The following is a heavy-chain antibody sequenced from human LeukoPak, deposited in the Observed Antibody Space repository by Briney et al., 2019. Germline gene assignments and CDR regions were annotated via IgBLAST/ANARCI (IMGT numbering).Heavy chain of an antibody. D-gene: IGHD3-22*01. J-gene: IGHJ3*02. CDR3: ASKAYYDSGGYYNVAFDI. CDR1: GFIVSSNY. Sequence: GGSLRLSCAASGFIVSSNYMSWVRQAPGKGLEWVSVIFSGGSTYYADSVKGRFTISGDNSKNTLYLQMNSLRVEDTAVYYCASKAYYDSGGYYNVAFDIWGQGTMVTVSS. CDR2: IFSGGST. V-gene: IGHV3-66*01.